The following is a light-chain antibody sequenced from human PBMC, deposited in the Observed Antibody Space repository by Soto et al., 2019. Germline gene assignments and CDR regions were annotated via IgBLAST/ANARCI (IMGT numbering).Light chain of an antibody. J-gene: IGKJ5*01. CDR2: GAS. CDR1: HSVSGSY. Sequence: EVVLTQSPGTLSLSPGERATLSCRASHSVSGSYLTWYQQKPGQAPRLLIYGASSRATGIPDRFSGSGSGTDFTLTISRLEPEDFAVYYCQQRSNWPITFGQGTRLEIK. V-gene: IGKV3D-20*02. CDR3: QQRSNWPIT.